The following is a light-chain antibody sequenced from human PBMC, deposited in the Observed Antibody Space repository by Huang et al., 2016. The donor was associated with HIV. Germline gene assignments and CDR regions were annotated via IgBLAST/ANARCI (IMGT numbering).Light chain of an antibody. CDR1: LSISSW. Sequence: DIQMTQSPSTLSASGGDRVTITCRASLSISSWLAWYQQKPGKAPKLLISKASSLESGVPSRFSGSGSGTEFTLTISSLQPDDFATYYCQQYTTYFPTFGQGTKLEIK. CDR3: QQYTTYFPT. V-gene: IGKV1-5*03. CDR2: KAS. J-gene: IGKJ2*01.